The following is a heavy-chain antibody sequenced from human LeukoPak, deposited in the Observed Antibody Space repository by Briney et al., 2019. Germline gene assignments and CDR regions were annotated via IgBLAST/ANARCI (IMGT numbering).Heavy chain of an antibody. Sequence: GASVKVSCKTSGYTFSGYYIHWVRQAPGQGLEWMGWINPNTGDTNYAPKFQGRVTMIKDTPTNSAYMELNKLTSDDTAVYYCGRGNKSFDPWGQGTLVTVSS. V-gene: IGHV1-2*02. CDR2: INPNTGDT. CDR3: GRGNKSFDP. J-gene: IGHJ5*02. CDR1: GYTFSGYY.